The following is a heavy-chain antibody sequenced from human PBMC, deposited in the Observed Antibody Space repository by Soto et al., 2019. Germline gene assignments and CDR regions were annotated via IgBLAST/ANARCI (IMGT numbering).Heavy chain of an antibody. CDR1: GFSPTGDY. Sequence: SAKVPFHASGFSPTGDYFHCRRTAPGQGLEWLGWINPNTGGTTYAQKFQGRVTLTSDTSINTAYMELSSLRPDDTAMYYCARERYPVLSHGLEVWGQGTSVNVS. CDR3: ARERYPVLSHGLEV. J-gene: IGHJ6*02. D-gene: IGHD3-16*01. CDR2: INPNTGGT. V-gene: IGHV1-2*02.